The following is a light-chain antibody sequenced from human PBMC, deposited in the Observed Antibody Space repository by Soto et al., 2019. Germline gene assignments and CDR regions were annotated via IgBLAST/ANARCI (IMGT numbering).Light chain of an antibody. J-gene: IGKJ4*01. CDR2: DAS. Sequence: ILFTQSPATLSLSPGERATLSFRASQSVSYYLAWYQQKPGQAPRLLIYDASNRATGIPARFSGSGSGTDFTLSISSLEPEDFAVYYCQQYDNWPLTFGGGTKVDIK. V-gene: IGKV3-11*01. CDR3: QQYDNWPLT. CDR1: QSVSYY.